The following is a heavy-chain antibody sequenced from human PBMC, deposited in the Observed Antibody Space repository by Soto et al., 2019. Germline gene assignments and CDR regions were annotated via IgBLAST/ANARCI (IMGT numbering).Heavy chain of an antibody. CDR1: GYSFISQW. D-gene: IGHD1-1*01. CDR3: ARRSPEVFTIWKF. Sequence: GESLKISCKGSGYSFISQWIGWVRQKPGRGLEWIGIIYPGDSDTRYSPSFQGQVTISADESTNTAYLQWTSLKASDTAIYYCARRSPEVFTIWKFWGKGTLVTVSS. CDR2: IYPGDSDT. V-gene: IGHV5-51*01. J-gene: IGHJ4*02.